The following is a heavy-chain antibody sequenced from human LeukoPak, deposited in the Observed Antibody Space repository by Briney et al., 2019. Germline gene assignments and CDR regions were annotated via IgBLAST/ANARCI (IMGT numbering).Heavy chain of an antibody. CDR1: GFTFSSYW. V-gene: IGHV3-7*01. Sequence: PGGSLRLSCAASGFTFSSYWMTWVSHAPGKGLEWVVYIKQDGSEKYVDSVKGRFTISRDNAKNSLYLQMNSLRAEDTAVYYCTRDTGCSGGTCYSFYDYWGQGTLVTVSS. D-gene: IGHD2-15*01. CDR3: TRDTGCSGGTCYSFYDY. J-gene: IGHJ4*02. CDR2: IKQDGSEK.